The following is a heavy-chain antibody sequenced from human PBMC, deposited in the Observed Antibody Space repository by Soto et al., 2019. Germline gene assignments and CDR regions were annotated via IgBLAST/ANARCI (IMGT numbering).Heavy chain of an antibody. V-gene: IGHV3-23*01. Sequence: GGSLRLSCAASGFTFSSYAMSWVRQAPGKGLEWVSAISGSGGSTYYAYSVKGRFTISRDNSKNTLYLQMNSLRAEDTAVYYWAKDRGYCSGGSYYSWDFEHWGQGTLVTVSS. D-gene: IGHD2-15*01. CDR2: ISGSGGST. J-gene: IGHJ1*01. CDR1: GFTFSSYA. CDR3: AKDRGYCSGGSYYSWDFEH.